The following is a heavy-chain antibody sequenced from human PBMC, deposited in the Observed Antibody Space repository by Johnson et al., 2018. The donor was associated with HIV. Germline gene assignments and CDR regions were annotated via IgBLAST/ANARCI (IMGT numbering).Heavy chain of an antibody. CDR3: ARECEPAGLAFDI. CDR2: ISSSGNTI. Sequence: VQLVESGGGVVQPGRSLRLSCAASGFTFSSYAMHWVRQAPGKGLEWVSYISSSGNTIYYADSVKGRFTISRDNAKNSLYLQMNSLRAEDTAVYYCARECEPAGLAFDIWGQGRMVTVSS. V-gene: IGHV3-48*04. J-gene: IGHJ3*02. CDR1: GFTFSSYA. D-gene: IGHD1-14*01.